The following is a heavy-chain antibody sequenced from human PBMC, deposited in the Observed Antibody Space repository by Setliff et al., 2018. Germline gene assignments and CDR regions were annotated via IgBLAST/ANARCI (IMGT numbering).Heavy chain of an antibody. Sequence: PGESLKISCAASGFTFSTYWMHWVRQVPGKGLVWVSRINSDGSSINYADSVKGRFTISRDNAKNTLCLQMNSLRAEDTAVYYCARDPGYCSSTRCYEAYYYYYMDVWGKGTTVTVSS. V-gene: IGHV3-74*01. CDR1: GFTFSTYW. D-gene: IGHD2-2*01. J-gene: IGHJ6*03. CDR2: INSDGSSI. CDR3: ARDPGYCSSTRCYEAYYYYYMDV.